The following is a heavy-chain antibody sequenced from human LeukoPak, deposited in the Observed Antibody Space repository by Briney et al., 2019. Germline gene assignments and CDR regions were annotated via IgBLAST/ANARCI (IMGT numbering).Heavy chain of an antibody. Sequence: SVKVSCKASRGTFSSYGISWVRQAPGQGLEWMGGVIAIFGRVKYGQKFQGRATITTDESTSTAYMELSSLTSEDTGVYYCARGELGDSSGFSFFDYWGQGTLVTASS. CDR1: RGTFSSYG. CDR3: ARGELGDSSGFSFFDY. D-gene: IGHD3-22*01. V-gene: IGHV1-69*05. CDR2: VIAIFGRV. J-gene: IGHJ4*02.